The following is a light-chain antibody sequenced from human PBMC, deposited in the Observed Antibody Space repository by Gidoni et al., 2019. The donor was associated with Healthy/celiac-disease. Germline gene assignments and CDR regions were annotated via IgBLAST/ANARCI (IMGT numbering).Light chain of an antibody. CDR3: QQYNNWPIT. V-gene: IGKV3-15*01. CDR2: GAS. J-gene: IGKJ5*01. Sequence: EIVMTQSPATLSVSPGERATLSCRASQSVSSNLAWYQQKPGQAPRPLIYGASTRATGIPARFSGSGSGTEFTLTISSLQSEDFAVDYCQQYNNWPITFXQXTRLEIK. CDR1: QSVSSN.